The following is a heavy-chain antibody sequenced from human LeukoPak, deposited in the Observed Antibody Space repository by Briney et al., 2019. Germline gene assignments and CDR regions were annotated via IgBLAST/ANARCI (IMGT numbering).Heavy chain of an antibody. J-gene: IGHJ4*02. D-gene: IGHD3-3*01. CDR3: ARHVGDFWSGFSIDS. CDR1: GYDFSDYW. CDR2: IYPGDSET. V-gene: IGHV5-51*01. Sequence: GESLKISCKGFGYDFSDYWMTWVRQKPGKGLEWMGIIYPGDSETRYGPSFQGQATISADKSINTAYLHWSSLKASDTAMYYCARHVGDFWSGFSIDSWGQGTLVTVSS.